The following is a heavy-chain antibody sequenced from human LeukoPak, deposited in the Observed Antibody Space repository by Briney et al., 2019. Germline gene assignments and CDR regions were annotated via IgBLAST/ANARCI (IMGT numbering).Heavy chain of an antibody. D-gene: IGHD6-13*01. CDR3: ARDSSSSNFDY. CDR1: GGSISSYY. Sequence: LSLTCTVSGGSISSYYWSWVRQAPGKGLEWVAVIWYDGSNKYYADSVKGRFTISRDNSKNTLYLQMNSLRAEDTAVYYCARDSSSSNFDYWGQGTLVTVSS. CDR2: IWYDGSNK. J-gene: IGHJ4*02. V-gene: IGHV3-33*08.